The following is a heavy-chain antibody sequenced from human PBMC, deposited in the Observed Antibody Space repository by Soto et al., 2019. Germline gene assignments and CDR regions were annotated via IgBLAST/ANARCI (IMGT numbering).Heavy chain of an antibody. Sequence: QVQLQQWGAGLLKPSETLSLTCAVYGGSFSGYYWSWIRQPPGKGLEWIGEINHSGSTNYNPSLKSRVTISVDMSKNQFSLKLSSVTAADTAVYYCARGRDIVVVVAATSPLVDWGQGTLVTVSS. J-gene: IGHJ4*02. V-gene: IGHV4-34*01. D-gene: IGHD2-15*01. CDR1: GGSFSGYY. CDR3: ARGRDIVVVVAATSPLVD. CDR2: INHSGST.